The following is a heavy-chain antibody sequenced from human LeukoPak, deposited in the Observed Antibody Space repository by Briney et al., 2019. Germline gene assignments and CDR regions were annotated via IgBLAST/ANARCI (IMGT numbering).Heavy chain of an antibody. CDR2: INHSGST. Sequence: SEALSLTCAVYGGSFSGYYWSWIRQPPGKGLEWIGEINHSGSTNYNPSLKSRVTISVDTSKNQFSLKLSSVIAADTAVYYCARVFYYYYGMDVWGQGTTVTVSS. CDR1: GGSFSGYY. J-gene: IGHJ6*02. V-gene: IGHV4-34*01. CDR3: ARVFYYYYGMDV.